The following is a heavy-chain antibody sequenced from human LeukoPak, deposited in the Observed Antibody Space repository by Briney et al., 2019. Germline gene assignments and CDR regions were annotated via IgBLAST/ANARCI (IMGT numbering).Heavy chain of an antibody. CDR1: AGSITISSYY. V-gene: IGHV4-39*07. D-gene: IGHD4-23*01. J-gene: IGHJ3*02. Sequence: SETLSLTCTVSAGSITISSYYWGWIRHPPGKGLEWIGSIHYTGSTYYNPSLKSRVTISVDTAKHQFSLKLSSVTAADTAVYYCARSINASDYGGGRGAFDIWGQGTMVTVSS. CDR3: ARSINASDYGGGRGAFDI. CDR2: IHYTGST.